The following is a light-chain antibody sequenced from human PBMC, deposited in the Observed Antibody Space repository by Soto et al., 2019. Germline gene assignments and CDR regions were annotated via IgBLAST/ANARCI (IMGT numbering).Light chain of an antibody. CDR2: GIS. CDR1: QRINSN. Sequence: DIVMTQSPGTLSLSPGETATLSCRASQRINSNYLAWYQQRPGQAPRLLLYGISTRPTDIPARFSGSGSGTQFTLTISSLQSEDFAVYYCQQPAMWPITFGQGTRLESK. J-gene: IGKJ5*01. CDR3: QQPAMWPIT. V-gene: IGKV3-15*01.